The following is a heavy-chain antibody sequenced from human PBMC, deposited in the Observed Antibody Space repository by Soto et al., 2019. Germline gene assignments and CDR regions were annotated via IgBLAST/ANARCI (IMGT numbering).Heavy chain of an antibody. D-gene: IGHD6-13*01. J-gene: IGHJ3*02. CDR1: VGTFSSYA. V-gene: IGHV1-69*01. CDR2: IIPIFGTA. Sequence: QVQLVQSGAEVKKPGSSVKVSCKASVGTFSSYAISWVRQAPGQGLEWMGGIIPIFGTANYAQKFQGRVTITADESTSTAYMELSSLRSEDTAVYYCARDGPLASSSWDRHDAFDIWGQGTMVTVSS. CDR3: ARDGPLASSSWDRHDAFDI.